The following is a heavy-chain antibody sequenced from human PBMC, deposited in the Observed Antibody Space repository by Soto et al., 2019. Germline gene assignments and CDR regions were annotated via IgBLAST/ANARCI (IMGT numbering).Heavy chain of an antibody. Sequence: QVQLQQWGAGLLKPSETLSLTCAVYGGYFSGYYWTWIRQPPGTGLEWIGEINHSGSTNYNPTLKSRVTISVDTSKTQFSLKLTSVTAADTAVYYCARDKITGLFDYWGQGTLVTVSS. CDR3: ARDKITGLFDY. J-gene: IGHJ4*02. CDR2: INHSGST. V-gene: IGHV4-34*01. CDR1: GGYFSGYY. D-gene: IGHD2-8*02.